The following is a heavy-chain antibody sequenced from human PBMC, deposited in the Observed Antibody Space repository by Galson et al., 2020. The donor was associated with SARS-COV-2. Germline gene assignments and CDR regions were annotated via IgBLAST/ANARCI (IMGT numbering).Heavy chain of an antibody. CDR3: ARGNSPCVTIFGGIMGTCGMDV. CDR1: GDSISSGPYY. CDR2: IYKSGNT. J-gene: IGHJ6*02. D-gene: IGHD3-3*01. V-gene: IGHV4-61*02. Sequence: SETLSLTCTVSGDSISSGPYYWSWVRQPAGKGLEWIGRIYKSGNTDYNPSLKSQATMSLDTSTNQFSLKLSSVTAADTAVYYCARGNSPCVTIFGGIMGTCGMDVWGQGATVTVSS.